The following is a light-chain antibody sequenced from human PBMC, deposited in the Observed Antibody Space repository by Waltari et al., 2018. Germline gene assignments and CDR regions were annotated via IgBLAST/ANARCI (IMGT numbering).Light chain of an antibody. V-gene: IGKV3-20*01. Sequence: EIVLTQSPGTLSLSPGERATLSCRASQSVSRSLAWYQQKPGQAPRRLIYGASSRATCVPDRFSGSGSGTDFSLTISRLEPEDFAVYYCQHYVRLPVSFGQGTKVEIK. CDR3: QHYVRLPVS. CDR2: GAS. CDR1: QSVSRS. J-gene: IGKJ1*01.